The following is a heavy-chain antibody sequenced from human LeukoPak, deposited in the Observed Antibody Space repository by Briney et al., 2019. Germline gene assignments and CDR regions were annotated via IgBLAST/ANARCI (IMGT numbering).Heavy chain of an antibody. CDR3: TTDPGISTRGY. V-gene: IGHV3-15*01. Sequence: SWIRQPAGKGLEWVGRIKTKTDGGTTVYAAPVKGRFTIPRDDSKSTVYLQMNSLTIEDTAVYYCTTDPGISTRGYWGQGTLVTVSS. D-gene: IGHD3-3*01. CDR2: IKTKTDGGTT. J-gene: IGHJ4*02.